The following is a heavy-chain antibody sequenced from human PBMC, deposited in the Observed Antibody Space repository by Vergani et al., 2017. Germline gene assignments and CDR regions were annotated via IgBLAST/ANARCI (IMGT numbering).Heavy chain of an antibody. CDR2: IIPIFGTA. CDR3: ARGPEYDFWSGYEPFDY. J-gene: IGHJ4*02. CDR1: GGTFSSYA. Sequence: QVQLVQSGAEVKKPGSSVKVSCKASGGTFSSYAISWVRQAPGQGLEWMGGIIPIFGTANYAQTFQGRVTITADKSTSTAYMELSSLRSEDTAVYYCARGPEYDFWSGYEPFDYWGQGTLVTVSS. D-gene: IGHD3-3*01. V-gene: IGHV1-69*06.